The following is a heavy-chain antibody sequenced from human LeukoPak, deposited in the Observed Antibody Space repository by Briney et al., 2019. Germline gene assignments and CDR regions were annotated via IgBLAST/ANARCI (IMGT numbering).Heavy chain of an antibody. J-gene: IGHJ4*02. CDR3: ARSRTTVTYYFDY. Sequence: GGSLRLSCAASGFTFSTYWMSWVRQAPGKGLGWVANIKQDGSEQYYVDSVKGRFTISRDNAKNSLYLQMNSLRVEDTAVYYCARSRTTVTYYFDYWGQGTLVTVSS. V-gene: IGHV3-7*01. D-gene: IGHD4-17*01. CDR1: GFTFSTYW. CDR2: IKQDGSEQ.